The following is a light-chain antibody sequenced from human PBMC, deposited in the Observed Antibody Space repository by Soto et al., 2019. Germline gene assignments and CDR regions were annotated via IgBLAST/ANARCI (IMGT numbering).Light chain of an antibody. J-gene: IGKJ4*01. CDR3: QQLDSYPLT. CDR2: AAS. V-gene: IGKV1-9*01. CDR1: QGISSY. Sequence: LTQSPSSLSASVGDRVTITCRASQGISSYLACYQQKPGKAPKLLIYAASTLQGGVPSRFSGSGSAKDFMLYSRRLQTEDFATYYCQQLDSYPLTFGGGTKVDIK.